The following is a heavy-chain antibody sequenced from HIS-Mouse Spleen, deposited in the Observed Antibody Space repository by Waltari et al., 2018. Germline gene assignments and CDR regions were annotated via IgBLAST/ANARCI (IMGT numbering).Heavy chain of an antibody. CDR2: IYYSGST. J-gene: IGHJ2*01. V-gene: IGHV4-39*07. CDR3: AREIPYSSSWYDWYFDL. CDR1: AGSISSSSYY. D-gene: IGHD6-13*01. Sequence: QLQLQESGPGLVKPSETLSLTCTVSAGSISSSSYYWGWIRQPPGKGLEWIGSIYYSGSTDYNPSRKSRVTIAVDTSKNQFSLKLSSVTAADTAVYYCAREIPYSSSWYDWYFDLWGRGTLVTVSS.